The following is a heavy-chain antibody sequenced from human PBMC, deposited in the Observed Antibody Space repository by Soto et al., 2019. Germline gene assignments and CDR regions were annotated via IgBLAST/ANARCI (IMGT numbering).Heavy chain of an antibody. CDR1: GGTFNNYA. J-gene: IGHJ4*02. D-gene: IGHD5-12*01. V-gene: IGHV1-69*01. CDR2: IIPIFNSA. CDR3: AREVTVASYSFDF. Sequence: QVQLVQSGAEVKRPGSSVKVSCKASGGTFNNYALSWVRQAPGQGLEWMGGIIPIFNSANYAQKFQGRVTITADDSTSTAYMELRSMRPDDTAAYYCAREVTVASYSFDFWGQGTLVTVSS.